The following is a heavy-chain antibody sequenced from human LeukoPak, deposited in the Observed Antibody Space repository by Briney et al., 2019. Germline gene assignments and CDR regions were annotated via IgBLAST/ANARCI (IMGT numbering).Heavy chain of an antibody. CDR1: GYTFTGYY. J-gene: IGHJ4*02. Sequence: ASVKVSYKAPGYTFTGYYMHWVRQAPGQGLEWMGWISAYNGNTNYAQKLQGRVTMTTDTSTSTAYMELRSLRSDDTAVYYCASRTADGYIHYWGQGTLVTVSS. CDR3: ASRTADGYIHY. CDR2: ISAYNGNT. D-gene: IGHD1-14*01. V-gene: IGHV1-18*04.